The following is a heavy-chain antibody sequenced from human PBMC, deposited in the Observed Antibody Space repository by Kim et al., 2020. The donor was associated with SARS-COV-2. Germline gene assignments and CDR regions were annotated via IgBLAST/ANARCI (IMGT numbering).Heavy chain of an antibody. CDR1: GFTFSSYA. V-gene: IGHV3-23*01. J-gene: IGHJ6*01. CDR3: AKGYSSSWYSGYAMDV. Sequence: GGSLRLSCAASGFTFSSYAMSWVRQAPGKGLEWVSAISGSGGSTYYTDSLKGRFTISRDSFKNIITLQMNSLRGEDTAIYYCAKGYSSSWYSGYAMDVWG. D-gene: IGHD6-13*01. CDR2: ISGSGGST.